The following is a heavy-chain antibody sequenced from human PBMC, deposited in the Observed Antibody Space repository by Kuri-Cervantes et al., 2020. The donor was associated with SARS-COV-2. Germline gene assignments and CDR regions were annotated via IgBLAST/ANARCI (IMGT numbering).Heavy chain of an antibody. CDR2: IRYDGNSK. V-gene: IGHV3-30*02. D-gene: IGHD1-26*01. J-gene: IGHJ4*02. Sequence: GESLKISCAASGFTFSSFGMHWARQTPGKGLDWVAFIRYDGNSKFYADSVKGRFTISRDNSRNTLFLQMSGLKSEDTSIYYCAKDRGAYQNALAYWGQGTLVTVSS. CDR3: AKDRGAYQNALAY. CDR1: GFTFSSFG.